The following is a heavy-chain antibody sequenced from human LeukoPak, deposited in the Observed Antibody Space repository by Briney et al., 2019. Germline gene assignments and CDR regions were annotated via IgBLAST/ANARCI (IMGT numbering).Heavy chain of an antibody. CDR3: VRQTVVVVAAFFDY. V-gene: IGHV3-48*04. D-gene: IGHD2-15*01. J-gene: IGHJ4*02. CDR2: IGSSSATI. CDR1: GFTFSSYA. Sequence: GGSLRLSCAASGFTFSSYAMSWVRQAPGKGLEWIAYIGSSSATIHYPDSVKGRFTISRDNAKNSLFLEMTSLRAEDTAVYYCVRQTVVVVAAFFDYWGQGALVTVSS.